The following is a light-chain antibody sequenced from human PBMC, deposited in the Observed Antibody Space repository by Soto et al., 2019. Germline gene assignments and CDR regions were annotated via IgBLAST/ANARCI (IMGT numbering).Light chain of an antibody. CDR2: KVS. V-gene: IGKV2-24*01. CDR1: RSLVASDGNAY. Sequence: EIVLTQTPLLSPVTLGQPASISCRSSRSLVASDGNAYLTWLHQRPGQPPRPLIYKVSQRLSGVPDRFSGIGAGTDFTLHISRVEAEDVGTYFCMQATQLRTFGQGTRLEIK. CDR3: MQATQLRT. J-gene: IGKJ5*01.